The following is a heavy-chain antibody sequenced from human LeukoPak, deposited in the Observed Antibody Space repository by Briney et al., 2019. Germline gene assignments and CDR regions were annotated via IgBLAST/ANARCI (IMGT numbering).Heavy chain of an antibody. D-gene: IGHD2-15*01. V-gene: IGHV3-66*01. CDR2: IYSAGSGGST. CDR3: ARDSRDIVVVVAAKYYYYYMDV. Sequence: GGSLRLSCAASGFTVNSNFMSWVRQAPGKGLEWVSLIYSAGSGGSTYYADSVRGRFTISRDNSKNTLYLQMNSLRAEDTAVYYCARDSRDIVVVVAAKYYYYYMDVWGKGTTVTVSS. CDR1: GFTVNSNF. J-gene: IGHJ6*03.